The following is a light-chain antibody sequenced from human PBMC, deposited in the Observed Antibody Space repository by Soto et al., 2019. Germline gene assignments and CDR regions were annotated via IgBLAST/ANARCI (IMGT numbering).Light chain of an antibody. V-gene: IGKV3-20*01. CDR2: GAS. CDR1: QRVSSSY. J-gene: IGKJ1*01. CDR3: QQYDSSTRT. Sequence: EIVLTQSPGTLSLSPGERATLSCRASQRVSSSYLAWYQQKPGQAPRLLIYGASSRATGIPDRFSGSGSGTDFTLTIRRPQPEHFAVYYCQQYDSSTRTVGQGT.